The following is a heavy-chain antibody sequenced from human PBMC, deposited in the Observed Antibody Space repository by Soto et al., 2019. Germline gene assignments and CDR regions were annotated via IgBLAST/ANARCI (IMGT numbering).Heavy chain of an antibody. Sequence: QVQLQQWGAGLLKPSETLSLTCAVYGGSFSGYYWSWIRQPPGKGLEWIGEINHSGGTNYNPSLKSRVTISVDASKNQFSLKLSSVTAADTAVYYCAKRAVAGTSPFDYWGQGTLVTVSS. V-gene: IGHV4-34*01. CDR2: INHSGGT. CDR3: AKRAVAGTSPFDY. J-gene: IGHJ4*02. D-gene: IGHD6-19*01. CDR1: GGSFSGYY.